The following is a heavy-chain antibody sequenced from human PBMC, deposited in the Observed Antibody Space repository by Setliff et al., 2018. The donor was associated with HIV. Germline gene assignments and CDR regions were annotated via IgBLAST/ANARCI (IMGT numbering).Heavy chain of an antibody. CDR1: GYSFARYG. J-gene: IGHJ3*02. V-gene: IGHV1-18*01. D-gene: IGHD6-19*01. CDR3: ARVPYRSAWFSGGHDAFDI. Sequence: ASVKVSCKASGYSFARYGLSWVRQAPGQGLEWMGWISGFNGNTKYAQSFQERVAMTTETATSTAYMEMRSLRSDDTAVYFCARVPYRSAWFSGGHDAFDIWGQGTMVT. CDR2: ISGFNGNT.